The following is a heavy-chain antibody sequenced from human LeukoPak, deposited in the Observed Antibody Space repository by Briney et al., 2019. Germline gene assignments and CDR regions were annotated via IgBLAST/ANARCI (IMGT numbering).Heavy chain of an antibody. CDR1: GYTFTGYY. CDR3: ARGKYYFDY. CDR2: INPNSGGT. V-gene: IGHV1-2*02. Sequence: ASVKVSCKASGYTFTGYYMHWVRQAPGQGLEWMGWINPNSGGTNYAQNLQGRVTMTTDTSTSTAYMELRSLRSDDTAVYYCARGKYYFDYWGQGTLVTVSS. J-gene: IGHJ4*02.